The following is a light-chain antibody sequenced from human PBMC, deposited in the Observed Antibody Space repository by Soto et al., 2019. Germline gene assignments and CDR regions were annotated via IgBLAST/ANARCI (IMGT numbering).Light chain of an antibody. V-gene: IGLV7-43*01. CDR2: STT. CDR3: LLFYRDAVL. Sequence: QTVVTQEPSLTVSPGGTVTLTCASSTGAVTSGYYPNWFQQKPGQPPRALIYSTTYRHSWTPARFSGSLLGGKAALTLSGVQPEDEADYSGLLFYRDAVLFGGGTKVTVL. CDR1: TGAVTSGYY. J-gene: IGLJ2*01.